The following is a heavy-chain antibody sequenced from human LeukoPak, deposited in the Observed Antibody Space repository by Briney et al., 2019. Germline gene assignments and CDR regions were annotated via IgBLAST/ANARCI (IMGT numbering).Heavy chain of an antibody. V-gene: IGHV7-4-1*02. Sequence: ASVKVSCKASGYTFTSYAMNWVRQAPGQGLEWMGWINTNTGNPTYAQGFTGRFVFSLDTSVSTAYLQISSLKAEDTAVCYCARVQQQLVLVYYYYYMDVWGKGTTVTVSS. CDR1: GYTFTSYA. D-gene: IGHD6-13*01. CDR2: INTNTGNP. J-gene: IGHJ6*03. CDR3: ARVQQQLVLVYYYYYMDV.